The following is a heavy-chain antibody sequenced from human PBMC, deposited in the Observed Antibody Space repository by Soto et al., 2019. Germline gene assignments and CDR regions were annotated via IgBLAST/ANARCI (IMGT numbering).Heavy chain of an antibody. J-gene: IGHJ4*02. CDR1: GGSINTYC. Sequence: PSETLSRTCTISGGSINTYCWSWIRQPAGKGLEWIGRIYHSGYTNPNSSLKSRLTMSVDTSKNQFFLRLSSVTAADTAVYYCARVAGAKFDFWGQGILVTVSS. CDR3: ARVAGAKFDF. D-gene: IGHD6-19*01. CDR2: IYHSGYT. V-gene: IGHV4-4*07.